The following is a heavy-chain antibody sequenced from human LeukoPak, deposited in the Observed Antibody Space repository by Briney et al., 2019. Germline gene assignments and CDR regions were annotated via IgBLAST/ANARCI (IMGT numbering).Heavy chain of an antibody. Sequence: PSETLSLTCTVSGGSITSGGFHWTWIRQPAGKGLEWIGRVYTSVSSDYNPSLESRVTISVDTSKNQFSLKLSSVTAADTAVYYCARTQEAGYSSGYYYYYMDVWGKGTTVTISS. CDR3: ARTQEAGYSSGYYYYYMDV. D-gene: IGHD6-19*01. CDR2: VYTSVSS. CDR1: GGSITSGGFH. V-gene: IGHV4-61*02. J-gene: IGHJ6*03.